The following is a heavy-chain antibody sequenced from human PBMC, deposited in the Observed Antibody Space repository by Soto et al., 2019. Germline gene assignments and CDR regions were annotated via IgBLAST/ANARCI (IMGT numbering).Heavy chain of an antibody. CDR3: ARFLGGSSGWSFTLEYYYGMDV. Sequence: ASVKVSCKASGYTFTSYGISWVRQAPGQGLEWMGWISAYNGNTNYAQKLQGRVTMTTDTSTSTAYMELRSLRSDDTAVYYCARFLGGSSGWSFTLEYYYGMDVWGQGTTVNVS. D-gene: IGHD6-19*01. CDR2: ISAYNGNT. CDR1: GYTFTSYG. V-gene: IGHV1-18*01. J-gene: IGHJ6*02.